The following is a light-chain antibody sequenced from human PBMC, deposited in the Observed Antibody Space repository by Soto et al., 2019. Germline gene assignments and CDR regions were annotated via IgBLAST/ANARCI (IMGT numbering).Light chain of an antibody. V-gene: IGLV3-1*01. CDR1: KLGEKF. CDR3: QAWDSSTGV. CDR2: QDN. J-gene: IGLJ1*01. Sequence: ELTQPPSVSVSPGQTATIACSGDKLGEKFASWYQQKPGQSPVLVIYQDNKRPSGIPERFSGSNSGNTATLTISGTQAMDEADYYCQAWDSSTGVFGTGTKLTVL.